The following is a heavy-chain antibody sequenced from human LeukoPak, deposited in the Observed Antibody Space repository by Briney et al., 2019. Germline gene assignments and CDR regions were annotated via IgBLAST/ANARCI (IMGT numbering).Heavy chain of an antibody. D-gene: IGHD3-22*01. Sequence: SETLSLTCTVSGGSISSYYWSWIRQPPGKGLEWIGYIYYSGSTNYSPSLKSRVTISVDTSKNQFSLKLSSVTAADTAVYYCATTPGGLYYYDSSGYYLYWGQGTLVTVSS. CDR3: ATTPGGLYYYDSSGYYLY. CDR2: IYYSGST. CDR1: GGSISSYY. V-gene: IGHV4-59*12. J-gene: IGHJ4*02.